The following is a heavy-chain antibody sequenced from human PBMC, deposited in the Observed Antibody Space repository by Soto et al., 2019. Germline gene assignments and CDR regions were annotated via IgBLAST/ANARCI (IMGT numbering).Heavy chain of an antibody. CDR3: ARDAPRLRFDY. V-gene: IGHV3-48*03. CDR1: GFTFSSYE. Sequence: EVQLVESGGGLVQPGGSLRLSCAASGFTFSSYEMNWVRQAPGKGLEWVSYISSSGSTIYYADSVKGRFTISRDNAKNSLYLQMNSLRAEDTAAYYCARDAPRLRFDYWGQGTLVTVSS. CDR2: ISSSGSTI. D-gene: IGHD4-17*01. J-gene: IGHJ4*02.